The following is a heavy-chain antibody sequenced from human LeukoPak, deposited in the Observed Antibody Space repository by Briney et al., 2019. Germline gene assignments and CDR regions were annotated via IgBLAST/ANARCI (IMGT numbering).Heavy chain of an antibody. J-gene: IGHJ5*02. D-gene: IGHD3-9*01. Sequence: SETLSLTCAVYGGSFSGYYWSWIRQPPGKGLEWIGEINHSGSTNYNPSLKSRVTISVDTSKNQFSLKLSSVTAADTAVYYCASAPPLRYFDWLPTQSWFDPWGQGTLVTVSS. CDR3: ASAPPLRYFDWLPTQSWFDP. CDR2: INHSGST. V-gene: IGHV4-34*01. CDR1: GGSFSGYY.